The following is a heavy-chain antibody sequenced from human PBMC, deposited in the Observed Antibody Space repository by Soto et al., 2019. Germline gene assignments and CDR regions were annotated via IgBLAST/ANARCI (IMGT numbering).Heavy chain of an antibody. CDR3: ARWVEVSLDYFDS. CDR1: Y. CDR2: IYHSGRT. V-gene: IGHV4-31*02. D-gene: IGHD1-20*01. Sequence: YWIGWVRQMPGKGLEWIGHIYHSGRTYYNPSLKSRVGILVDTSKNQFSLNLNSVTAADTAVYYCARWVEVSLDYFDSWGQGTPVTVSS. J-gene: IGHJ4*02.